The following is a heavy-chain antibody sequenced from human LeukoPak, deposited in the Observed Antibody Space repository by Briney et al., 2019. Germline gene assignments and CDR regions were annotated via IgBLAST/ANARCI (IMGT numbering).Heavy chain of an antibody. D-gene: IGHD3-10*01. CDR3: ARGVTMVRGVLI. Sequence: GGSLRLSCAASGFIFSGYYMTWVRQAPGKGLEWVSYISSSGSTIYYADSVKGRFTISRDNAKNSLYLQMNSLRAEDTAVYYCARGVTMVRGVLIWGQGTLVTVSS. J-gene: IGHJ4*02. V-gene: IGHV3-11*04. CDR1: GFIFSGYY. CDR2: ISSSGSTI.